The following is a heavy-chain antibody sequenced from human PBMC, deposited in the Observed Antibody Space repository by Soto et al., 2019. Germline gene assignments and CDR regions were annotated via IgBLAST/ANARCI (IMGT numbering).Heavy chain of an antibody. Sequence: PSETLSLTCTVSGGSFKSGSYSWSWIRQPPGKGLEWIGYGYHTGRTSYNPSPKSRVSITMDTSKNQFSLNLDSVTAADTAVYFCARDFAYFDSWGQGTLVTVSS. CDR2: GYHTGRT. V-gene: IGHV4-61*01. J-gene: IGHJ4*02. CDR1: GGSFKSGSYS. D-gene: IGHD3-3*01. CDR3: ARDFAYFDS.